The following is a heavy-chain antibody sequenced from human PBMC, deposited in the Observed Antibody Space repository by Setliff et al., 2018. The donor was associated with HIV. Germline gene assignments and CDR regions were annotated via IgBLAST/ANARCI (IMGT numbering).Heavy chain of an antibody. J-gene: IGHJ4*02. CDR1: GASISSYYWS. CDR3: AHRLHIWDFFDY. Sequence: TLSLTCTVSGASISSYYWSWVRQPPGKALEWLALIYWDDDKLYNPSLKTRLTVTKDTSKNQVVLTMTNMDPVDTATYFCAHRLHIWDFFDYWGPGTVVTVSS. D-gene: IGHD3-16*01. CDR2: IYWDDDK. V-gene: IGHV2-5*08.